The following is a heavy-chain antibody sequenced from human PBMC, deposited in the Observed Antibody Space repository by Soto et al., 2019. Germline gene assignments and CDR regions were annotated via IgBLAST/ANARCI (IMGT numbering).Heavy chain of an antibody. V-gene: IGHV4-61*01. Sequence: XETLSVTLTVSGDSVSSGRYYWSWIRQPPGKGLEWIGYIYYSGSTNYNPSLKSRVTISVDTSKNQLSLKMSSVTAADTAVYHCAREKEGLDTWGQGTLVTVSS. CDR1: GDSVSSGRYY. CDR2: IYYSGST. J-gene: IGHJ5*02. CDR3: AREKEGLDT.